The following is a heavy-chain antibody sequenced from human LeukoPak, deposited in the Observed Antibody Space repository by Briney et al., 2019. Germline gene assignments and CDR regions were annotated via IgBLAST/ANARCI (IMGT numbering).Heavy chain of an antibody. Sequence: ASVKVSCKVSVYTLTELSMHWVRQAPGKGLEWMVGFDPEDGETIYAQKFQSRVTMTEDTSTDTAYMELSSLRSEDTAVYYCATDREIAEGAFDVWGQGTMVTVSS. CDR1: VYTLTELS. D-gene: IGHD2/OR15-2a*01. CDR3: ATDREIAEGAFDV. J-gene: IGHJ3*01. CDR2: FDPEDGET. V-gene: IGHV1-24*01.